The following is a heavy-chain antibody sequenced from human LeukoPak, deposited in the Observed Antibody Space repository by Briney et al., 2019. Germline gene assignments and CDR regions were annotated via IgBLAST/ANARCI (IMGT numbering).Heavy chain of an antibody. Sequence: PSETLSLTCTVSGGSITITNYYWGWIRQPPGKGLEWVGNIYHDGSTYYNPSLKSRVTISVDTSKNQFSLKLSSVTAADTAVYYCARGVNDKLLYWFDPWGQGTLVTVSS. CDR3: ARGVNDKLLYWFDP. CDR1: GGSITITNYY. V-gene: IGHV4-39*01. D-gene: IGHD2-2*01. CDR2: IYHDGST. J-gene: IGHJ5*02.